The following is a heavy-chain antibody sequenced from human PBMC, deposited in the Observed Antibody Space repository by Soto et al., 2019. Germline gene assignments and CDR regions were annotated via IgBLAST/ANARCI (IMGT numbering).Heavy chain of an antibody. CDR1: GFSFTTYS. J-gene: IGHJ3*02. CDR3: ARDYGYAFDI. Sequence: GGSLRLSCAASGFSFTTYSVNWVRQAPGKGLEWVSYISTGSTIINYADSVKGRFTISRDNAKNSLYLQMNSLRVEDTAVYYCARDYGYAFDIWGQGTLVTVSS. CDR2: ISTGSTII. D-gene: IGHD4-17*01. V-gene: IGHV3-48*01.